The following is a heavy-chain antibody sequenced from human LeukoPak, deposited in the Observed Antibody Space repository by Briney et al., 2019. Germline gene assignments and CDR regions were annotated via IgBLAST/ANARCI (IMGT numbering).Heavy chain of an antibody. CDR2: ISSSGGST. Sequence: GGSLRLSCSAYGFTFSSYAMSCVRQAPGKGLEWVSTISSSGGSTYYADSVKGRFTISRDNSKNTLYLQMNSLRAEDTAVYYCVKVVRATTRGDLDYWGQGTLVTVSS. CDR1: GFTFSSYA. D-gene: IGHD1-26*01. V-gene: IGHV3-23*01. CDR3: VKVVRATTRGDLDY. J-gene: IGHJ4*02.